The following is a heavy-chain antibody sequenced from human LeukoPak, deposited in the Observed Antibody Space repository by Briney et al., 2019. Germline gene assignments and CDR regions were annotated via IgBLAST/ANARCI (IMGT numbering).Heavy chain of an antibody. Sequence: ASVKVSCKASGGTFSSYAISWVRQAPGQGLEWMGRIIPILGIANYAQKFQGRVTITADKSTSTAYMELSSLRSEDTAVYYCARLGPFRVTVDYWGQGTLVTVSS. CDR2: IIPILGIA. CDR1: GGTFSSYA. CDR3: ARLGPFRVTVDY. D-gene: IGHD2-21*02. V-gene: IGHV1-69*04. J-gene: IGHJ4*02.